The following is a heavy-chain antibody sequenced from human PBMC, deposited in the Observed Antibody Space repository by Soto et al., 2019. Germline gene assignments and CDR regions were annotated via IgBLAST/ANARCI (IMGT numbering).Heavy chain of an antibody. CDR2: IYWDDDK. CDR3: AHSPSAPFRDYYYYYGMDV. CDR1: GFSLSTSGVG. J-gene: IGHJ6*02. Sequence: QITLKESGPTLVKPTQTLTLTCTFSGFSLSTSGVGVGWIRQPPGKALEWLALIYWDDDKRYSPSLKSRLTITKDTSKNQVVLTMTHMDPVDTATYYCAHSPSAPFRDYYYYYGMDVWGQGTTVTVSS. V-gene: IGHV2-5*02.